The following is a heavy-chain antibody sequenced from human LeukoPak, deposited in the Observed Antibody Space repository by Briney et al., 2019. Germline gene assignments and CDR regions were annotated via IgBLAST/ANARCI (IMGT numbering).Heavy chain of an antibody. D-gene: IGHD6-13*01. V-gene: IGHV3-21*01. CDR1: GFTFSSCS. CDR2: ISSSSSYI. J-gene: IGHJ4*02. Sequence: GGSLRLSCAASGFTFSSCSMNWVRQAPGKGLEWVSSISSSSSYIYYADSVKGRFTISRDNAKNSLYLQMNSLRAEDTAVYYCARDPRIAAPYYFDYWGQGTLVTVSS. CDR3: ARDPRIAAPYYFDY.